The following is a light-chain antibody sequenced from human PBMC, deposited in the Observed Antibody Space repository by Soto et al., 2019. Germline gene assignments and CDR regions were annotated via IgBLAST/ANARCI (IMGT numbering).Light chain of an antibody. CDR3: QQYGSSPPLT. Sequence: EIVVTQSPATWSLSPVGRAALGYSASQSVSSYLAWYQQKPGQPPRLLIYFASTRATAVPARFTAGGSGTDFTLTISRLEPEDFAVYYCQQYGSSPPLTFGPGTKVDIK. V-gene: IGKV3-20*01. J-gene: IGKJ3*01. CDR1: QSVSSY. CDR2: FAS.